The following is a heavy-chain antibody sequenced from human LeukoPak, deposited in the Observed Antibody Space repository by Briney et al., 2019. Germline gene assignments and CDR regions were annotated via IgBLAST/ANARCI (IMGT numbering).Heavy chain of an antibody. CDR2: ISSSGSTI. V-gene: IGHV3-11*04. CDR1: GFTFSDYY. CDR3: AGLVVPAAPTDY. J-gene: IGHJ4*02. D-gene: IGHD2-2*01. Sequence: GGSLRLSCAASGFTFSDYYMSWIRQAPGKGLEWVSYISSSGSTIYYADSVKGRFAISRDNAKNSLYLQMNSLRAEDTAVYYCAGLVVPAAPTDYWGQGTLVTVSS.